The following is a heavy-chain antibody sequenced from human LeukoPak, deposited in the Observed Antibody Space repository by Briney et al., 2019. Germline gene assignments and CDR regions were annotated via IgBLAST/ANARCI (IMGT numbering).Heavy chain of an antibody. CDR3: ARGVAPSIAAAGTILSFDY. CDR2: FYYSGST. V-gene: IGHV4-39*07. Sequence: SETLSLTCTVSGGSISSSTYYWGWIRQPPGKGLEWIGTFYYSGSTYYNPSLKSRVTISVDTSKNQFSLKLSSVTAADTAVYYCARGVAPSIAAAGTILSFDYWGQGTLVTVSS. D-gene: IGHD6-13*01. J-gene: IGHJ4*02. CDR1: GGSISSSTYY.